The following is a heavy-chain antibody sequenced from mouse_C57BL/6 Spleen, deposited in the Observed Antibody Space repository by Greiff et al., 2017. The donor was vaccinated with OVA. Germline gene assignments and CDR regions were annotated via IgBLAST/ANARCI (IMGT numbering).Heavy chain of an antibody. D-gene: IGHD1-1*01. J-gene: IGHJ1*03. CDR2: IDPSDSYT. CDR3: ANYYYGSSLYFDV. Sequence: VQLQQPGAELVKPGASVKLSCKASGYTFTSYWMQWVKQRPGQGLEWIGEIDPSDSYTNYNQKFKGKATLTVDTSSSTAYMQLSSLTSEDSAVYYCANYYYGSSLYFDVWGTGTTVTVSS. CDR1: GYTFTSYW. V-gene: IGHV1-50*01.